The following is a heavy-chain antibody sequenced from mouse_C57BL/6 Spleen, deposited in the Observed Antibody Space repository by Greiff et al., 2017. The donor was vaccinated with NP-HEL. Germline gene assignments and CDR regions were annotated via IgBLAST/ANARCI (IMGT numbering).Heavy chain of an antibody. CDR3: TVYDGYYGGMDY. CDR1: GFTFSNYW. CDR2: IRLKSDNYAT. D-gene: IGHD2-3*01. J-gene: IGHJ4*01. Sequence: EVKLMESGGGLVQPGGSMKLSCVASGFTFSNYWMNWVRQSPEKGLEWVAQIRLKSDNYATHYAESVKGRFTISRDDSESSVYLQMNNLRAEDTGIYYCTVYDGYYGGMDYWGQGTSVTVSS. V-gene: IGHV6-3*01.